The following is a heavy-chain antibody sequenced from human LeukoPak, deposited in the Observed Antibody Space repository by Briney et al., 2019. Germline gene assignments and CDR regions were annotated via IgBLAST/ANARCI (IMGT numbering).Heavy chain of an antibody. Sequence: GGSLRLSCSASGFYFFNHPIYWVRHAPGKGPEWVSGIGTSVSTGYADSVKGRFTISRDNAGNSVYLEMKSLRPEDTALYYCAKEIRRGDSPLDYWGQGTLVTVSS. V-gene: IGHV3-9*01. CDR1: GFYFFNHP. CDR3: AKEIRRGDSPLDY. J-gene: IGHJ4*02. CDR2: IGTSVST.